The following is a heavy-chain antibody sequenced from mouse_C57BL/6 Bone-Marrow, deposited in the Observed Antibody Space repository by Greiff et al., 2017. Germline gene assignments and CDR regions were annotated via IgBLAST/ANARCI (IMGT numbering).Heavy chain of an antibody. V-gene: IGHV1-7*01. J-gene: IGHJ4*01. CDR3: ATYLFYYAMDY. CDR2: INPSSGYT. Sequence: VQLQQSGPELVKPGASVKLSCKASGYTFTSSWMHWVKQRPGQGLEWIGYINPSSGYTKYNQTFKDKATLTADKSSSTAYMQLSSLTYEDSAVYYCATYLFYYAMDYWGQGTSVTVSS. CDR1: GYTFTSSW. D-gene: IGHD6-5*01.